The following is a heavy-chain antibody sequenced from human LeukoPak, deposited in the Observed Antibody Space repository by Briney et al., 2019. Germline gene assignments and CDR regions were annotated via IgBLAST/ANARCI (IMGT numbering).Heavy chain of an antibody. CDR1: GYTFTAYY. Sequence: ASVTVSRKTSGYTFTAYYMHWVRQAPGQGLEWMGWINPNSGGTNYAQKFQGRITMTRDTSISTAYMELSRLRSDDTAMYYCARENRGSTSGRCDPWGQRTLVTVSS. CDR3: ARENRGSTSGRCDP. D-gene: IGHD5-18*01. CDR2: INPNSGGT. V-gene: IGHV1-2*02. J-gene: IGHJ5*02.